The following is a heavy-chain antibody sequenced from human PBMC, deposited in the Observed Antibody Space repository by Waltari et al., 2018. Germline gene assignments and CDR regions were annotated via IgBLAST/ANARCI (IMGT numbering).Heavy chain of an antibody. J-gene: IGHJ4*02. CDR1: GYTFTSYA. V-gene: IGHV1-3*01. CDR3: ARDSRYANYYDSSGYYVN. D-gene: IGHD3-22*01. CDR2: INAGNGNT. Sequence: QVQLVQSGAEVKKPGASVKVSCKASGYTFTSYAMHWVRQAPGPRLEWMGWINAGNGNTKYSQKFQGRVTITRDTSASTAYMELSSLRSEDTAVYYCARDSRYANYYDSSGYYVNWGQGTLVTVSS.